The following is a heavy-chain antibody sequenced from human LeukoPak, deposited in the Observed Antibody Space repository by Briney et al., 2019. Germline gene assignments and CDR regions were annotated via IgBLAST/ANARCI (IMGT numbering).Heavy chain of an antibody. D-gene: IGHD5-24*01. CDR3: ARDHPGDGYSPRYFDY. V-gene: IGHV3-66*01. CDR2: IYSGGST. CDR1: GFTVSSNY. J-gene: IGHJ4*02. Sequence: PGGSLRLSCAASGFTVSSNYMSWVRQAPGKGPEWVSVIYSGGSTYYADSVKGRFTISRDNSKNTLYLQMNSLRAEDTAVYYCARDHPGDGYSPRYFDYWGQGTLVTVSS.